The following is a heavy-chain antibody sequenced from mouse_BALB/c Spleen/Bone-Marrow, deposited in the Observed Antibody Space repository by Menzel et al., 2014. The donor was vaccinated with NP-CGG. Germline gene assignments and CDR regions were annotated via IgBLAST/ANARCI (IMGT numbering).Heavy chain of an antibody. CDR1: GFTFXDYY. Sequence: EVKLEESGGALVQPGGSLRLSCATSGFTFXDYYMNWVRQPPGKAPEWLGFIRNKANGYTTEYSASVKGRFTISRDNSQSILYLQMSTLRAEDSATYYCARDKGRVFFDYWGQGTTLTVSS. CDR2: IRNKANGYTT. V-gene: IGHV7-3*02. CDR3: ARDKGRVFFDY. J-gene: IGHJ2*01.